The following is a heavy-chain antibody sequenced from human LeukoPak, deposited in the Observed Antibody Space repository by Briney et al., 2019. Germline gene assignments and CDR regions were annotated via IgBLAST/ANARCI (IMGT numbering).Heavy chain of an antibody. V-gene: IGHV4-59*08. CDR3: ARQGVRAQTYYDILTGYYGDAFDI. D-gene: IGHD3-9*01. Sequence: SETLSLTCTVSGGSFSSYYWSWIRQPPGKGLEWIGYIYYSGSTNYNPSLKSRVTISVDTSKNQFSLKLSSVSAADTVVYYCARQGVRAQTYYDILTGYYGDAFDIWGQGTMVTVSS. CDR2: IYYSGST. CDR1: GGSFSSYY. J-gene: IGHJ3*02.